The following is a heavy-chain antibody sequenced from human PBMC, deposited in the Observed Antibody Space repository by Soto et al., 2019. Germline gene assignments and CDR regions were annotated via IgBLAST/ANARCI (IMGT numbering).Heavy chain of an antibody. CDR3: ALSDTIFGVVMAYGMDV. Sequence: ASVKVSCKASGYTFTVYYMHCVLQSPVQWLEWMGCINPNSGGTNYAQKFQGRVTMTRDTSISTAYMELSRLRSDDTAVYYCALSDTIFGVVMAYGMDVWGQGTTVTVSS. CDR2: INPNSGGT. CDR1: GYTFTVYY. D-gene: IGHD3-3*01. J-gene: IGHJ6*02. V-gene: IGHV1-2*02.